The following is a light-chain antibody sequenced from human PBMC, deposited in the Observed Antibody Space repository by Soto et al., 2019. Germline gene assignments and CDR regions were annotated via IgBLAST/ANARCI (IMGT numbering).Light chain of an antibody. CDR3: QQYKHLIT. CDR1: QDISNY. CDR2: DAS. V-gene: IGKV1-33*01. Sequence: DIQMTQSPSSLSASVGDSVTITCQASQDISNYLNWYQQKPGKAPKLLIYDASNLETGVPSRFSGSGSGTDFTFTITSLQPEDIATYYCQQYKHLITFGQGTRLEIK. J-gene: IGKJ5*01.